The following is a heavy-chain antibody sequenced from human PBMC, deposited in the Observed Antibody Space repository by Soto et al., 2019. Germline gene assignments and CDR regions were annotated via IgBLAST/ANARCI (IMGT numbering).Heavy chain of an antibody. V-gene: IGHV4-31*03. CDR3: ARLRIATNNYRWFDP. D-gene: IGHD2-21*01. J-gene: IGHJ5*02. CDR1: GAALNSGNYY. Sequence: SEILSLTCSVSGAALNSGNYYWSWFRQVPGKGLEWIGHIYVTGAVDYNPSLRDRITISQDTSERQFSLNLRLVTAADTAVYYCARLRIATNNYRWFDPWGQGTLVTVSS. CDR2: IYVTGAV.